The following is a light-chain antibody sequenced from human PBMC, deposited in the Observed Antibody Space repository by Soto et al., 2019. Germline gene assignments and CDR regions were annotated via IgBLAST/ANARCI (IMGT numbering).Light chain of an antibody. Sequence: EIGMTQAPATLSVSRGERAILSCKASQSVSSNLAWYKQKPGQAPRLLIYGASTRATGIPARFSGSGSGTEFAITISSLQSEDFAVYYCKQYHNWPPFTFDQGNKLEIK. J-gene: IGKJ2*01. V-gene: IGKV3-15*01. CDR1: QSVSSN. CDR3: KQYHNWPPFT. CDR2: GAS.